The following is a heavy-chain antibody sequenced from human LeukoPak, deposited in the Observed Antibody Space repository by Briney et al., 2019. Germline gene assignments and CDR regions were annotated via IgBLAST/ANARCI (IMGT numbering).Heavy chain of an antibody. CDR3: ARQSDYSSGWQDYYYYYGMDV. J-gene: IGHJ6*02. Sequence: PSVKVSCKASGYTFTSYGISWARHAPGQGLEWMEWISPYNANTNYAPNLRGTVTMHAHTSPSIAYLELRGMRSVDTAVYYCARQSDYSSGWQDYYYYYGMDVWGQGTTVTVSS. D-gene: IGHD6-19*01. V-gene: IGHV1-18*01. CDR2: ISPYNANT. CDR1: GYTFTSYG.